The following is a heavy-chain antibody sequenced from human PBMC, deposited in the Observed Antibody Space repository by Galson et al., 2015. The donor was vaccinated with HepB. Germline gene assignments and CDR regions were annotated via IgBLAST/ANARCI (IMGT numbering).Heavy chain of an antibody. D-gene: IGHD2-21*02. Sequence: QSGAEVKKPGESLRISCKASGYTFTGYYMHWVRQAPGQGLEWMGWINPNSGGTNYAQKFQGRVTMTRDTSISTAYMELSRLRSDDTAVYYCARVGAYCGGDCYWPFMDVWGQGTTVTVSS. J-gene: IGHJ6*02. CDR3: ARVGAYCGGDCYWPFMDV. CDR1: GYTFTGYY. V-gene: IGHV1-2*02. CDR2: INPNSGGT.